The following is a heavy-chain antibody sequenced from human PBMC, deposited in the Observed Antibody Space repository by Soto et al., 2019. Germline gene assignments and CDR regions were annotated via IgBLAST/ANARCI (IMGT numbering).Heavy chain of an antibody. CDR3: AEGSGNNYYGMDV. V-gene: IGHV3-30*03. D-gene: IGHD4-4*01. J-gene: IGHJ6*02. CDR2: ISYDGSNK. Sequence: PGGSLRLSCAASGFTFSSYGMHWVRQAPGKGLEWVAVISYDGSNKYYADSVKGRFTISRDNSKNTLYLQMNSLRAEDTAVYYCAEGSGNNYYGMDVWGQGTTVTVSS. CDR1: GFTFSSYG.